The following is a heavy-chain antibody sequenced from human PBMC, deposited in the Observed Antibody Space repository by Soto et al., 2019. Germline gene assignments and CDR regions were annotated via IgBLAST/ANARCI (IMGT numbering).Heavy chain of an antibody. D-gene: IGHD2-2*01. CDR3: ARALLPQLPLNWFDP. J-gene: IGHJ5*02. CDR2: IYPGDSDT. Sequence: GESLKISCKGSGYSFTSYWIGWVRQMPGKGLEWMGIIYPGDSDTRYSPSFQGQITISADKSISTAYLQWSSLKASDTAMYYCARALLPQLPLNWFDPWGQGTLVTVLL. CDR1: GYSFTSYW. V-gene: IGHV5-51*01.